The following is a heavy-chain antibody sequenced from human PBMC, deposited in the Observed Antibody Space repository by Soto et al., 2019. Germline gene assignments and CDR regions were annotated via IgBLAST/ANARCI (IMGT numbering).Heavy chain of an antibody. V-gene: IGHV4-30-4*01. J-gene: IGHJ5*02. CDR1: GGSISSGDYY. Sequence: PSETLSLTCTVSGGSISSGDYYWSWIRQPPGKGLEWIGYIYYSGSTYYNPSLKSRVTISVDTSKNQFSLKLSSVTAADTAVYYCARDLVAAAGTDWFDPWGQGTLVTVSS. CDR3: ARDLVAAAGTDWFDP. CDR2: IYYSGST. D-gene: IGHD6-13*01.